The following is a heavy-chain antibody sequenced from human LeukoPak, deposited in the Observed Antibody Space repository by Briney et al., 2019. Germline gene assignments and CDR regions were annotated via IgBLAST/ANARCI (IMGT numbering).Heavy chain of an antibody. CDR2: ISYDGSNK. J-gene: IGHJ3*02. D-gene: IGHD3-22*01. CDR1: GFTFSSYG. Sequence: GGSLRLSCAASGFTFSSYGLHWVRQAPGKGLEWVAVISYDGSNKYYADSVKGRFTISRDNSKNTLYLQMNSLRAEDTAVYYCAKDKGYYDSSGYYYEAFGIWGQGTMVTVSS. V-gene: IGHV3-30*18. CDR3: AKDKGYYDSSGYYYEAFGI.